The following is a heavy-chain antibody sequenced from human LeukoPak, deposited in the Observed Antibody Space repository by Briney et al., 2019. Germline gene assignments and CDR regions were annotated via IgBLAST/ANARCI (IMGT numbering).Heavy chain of an antibody. V-gene: IGHV4-34*01. J-gene: IGHJ5*02. CDR2: IYHSGST. D-gene: IGHD3-22*01. CDR3: ARVTMIVVANWFDP. Sequence: SETLSLTCAVYGGSFSGYYWSWIRQPPGKGLEWIGEIYHSGSTNYNPSLKSRVTISVDKSKNQFSLKLSSVTAADTAVYYCARVTMIVVANWFDPWGQGTLVTVSS. CDR1: GGSFSGYY.